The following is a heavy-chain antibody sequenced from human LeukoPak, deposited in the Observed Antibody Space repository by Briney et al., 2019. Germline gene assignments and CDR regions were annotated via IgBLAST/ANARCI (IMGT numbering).Heavy chain of an antibody. Sequence: SETLSLTCTVSGYSISSGYYWGWIRQPPGKGLEWIGSIYHSGSTYYNPSLKSRVTISVDTSKNQFSLKLSSVTAADTAVYYCARSPSQYSSSWSRYYYYYYMDVWGKGTTVTVSS. CDR1: GYSISSGYY. D-gene: IGHD6-13*01. V-gene: IGHV4-38-2*02. J-gene: IGHJ6*03. CDR2: IYHSGST. CDR3: ARSPSQYSSSWSRYYYYYYMDV.